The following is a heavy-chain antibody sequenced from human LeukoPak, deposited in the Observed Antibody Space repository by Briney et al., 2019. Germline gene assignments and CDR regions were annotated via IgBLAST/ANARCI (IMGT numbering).Heavy chain of an antibody. Sequence: GGSLRLSCVASGFTFSNYWMHWVRQPPGKGLEWVSAISNNGGYTYYADSVQGRFTISRDNSKSTLCLQMNSLRAEDTAVYYCAKQLGYCSDGSCYFPYWGQGTLVTVSS. CDR3: AKQLGYCSDGSCYFPY. J-gene: IGHJ4*02. CDR1: GFTFSNYW. CDR2: ISNNGGYT. V-gene: IGHV3-23*01. D-gene: IGHD2-15*01.